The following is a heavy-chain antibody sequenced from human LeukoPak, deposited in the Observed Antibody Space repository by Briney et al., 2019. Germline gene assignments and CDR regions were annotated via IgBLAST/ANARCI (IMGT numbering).Heavy chain of an antibody. J-gene: IGHJ4*02. D-gene: IGHD2-21*02. CDR3: ARDGGLYCGGDCSYFDY. CDR2: TSYDGSNK. V-gene: IGHV3-30*04. CDR1: GFSFSRYA. Sequence: GRSLRLSCAASGFSFSRYAMHWVRQAPGKGLEWVAVTSYDGSNKYYADSVKGRFTISRDNSKNTLYLQTNSLRAEDTAVYYCARDGGLYCGGDCSYFDYWGQGTLVTVSS.